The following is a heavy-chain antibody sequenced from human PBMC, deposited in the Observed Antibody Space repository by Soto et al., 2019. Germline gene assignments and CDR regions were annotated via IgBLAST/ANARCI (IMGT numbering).Heavy chain of an antibody. Sequence: GGSLRLSCAASGFTFSSYEMNWVRQAPGKGLEWVSYISSSGSTIYYADSVKGRFTISRDNAKNSLYLQMNSLRAEDTAVYYCARXRDIVVVVAATPGWFDPWGQGTLVTVSS. CDR2: ISSSGSTI. D-gene: IGHD2-15*01. CDR1: GFTFSSYE. CDR3: ARXRDIVVVVAATPGWFDP. J-gene: IGHJ5*02. V-gene: IGHV3-48*03.